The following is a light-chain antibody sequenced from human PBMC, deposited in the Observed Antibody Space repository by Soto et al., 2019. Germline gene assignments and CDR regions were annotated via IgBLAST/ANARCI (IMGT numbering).Light chain of an antibody. CDR1: QSVSSTY. Sequence: EIVLTQSPVTLSLSPGERATLSCRASQSVSSTYIAWYQQKFGQAPGLLIYGASSRATGIPDRFSGSGSGTDFTLTISRLEPEDFAVYYCQQYSNSPLTFGGGTKVDIK. CDR2: GAS. CDR3: QQYSNSPLT. V-gene: IGKV3-20*01. J-gene: IGKJ4*01.